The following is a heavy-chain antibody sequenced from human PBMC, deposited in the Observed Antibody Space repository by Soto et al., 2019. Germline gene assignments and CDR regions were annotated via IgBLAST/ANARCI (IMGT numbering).Heavy chain of an antibody. D-gene: IGHD3-10*01. Sequence: EVQLLESGGGLVQPGWSLTLSCAASGLTFSNYAMSWVRQAPGKGLEWVSAISGGGISTYYADSVRGRFTISRDNSRNTLYLRMNRLRAEDTAVYYCARDAISMVRGTNNWFDPWGQGTLVTVSS. CDR3: ARDAISMVRGTNNWFDP. V-gene: IGHV3-23*01. CDR2: ISGGGIST. CDR1: GLTFSNYA. J-gene: IGHJ5*02.